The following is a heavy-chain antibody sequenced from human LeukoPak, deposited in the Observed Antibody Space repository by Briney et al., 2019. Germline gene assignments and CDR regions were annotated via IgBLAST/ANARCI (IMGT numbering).Heavy chain of an antibody. Sequence: SQTLSLTCTVSGGAISSGDWYRSWLRQPPGKDLETLRYLYHSGNTYYNPSRKSRLTISVDTPRNQFSLKLRSVTAADTAVYYCARGGTRITMVGVVINDFDYWGQGTLVTVSS. J-gene: IGHJ4*02. CDR3: ARGGTRITMVGVVINDFDY. CDR2: LYHSGNT. V-gene: IGHV4-30-4*08. CDR1: GGAISSGDWY. D-gene: IGHD3-3*01.